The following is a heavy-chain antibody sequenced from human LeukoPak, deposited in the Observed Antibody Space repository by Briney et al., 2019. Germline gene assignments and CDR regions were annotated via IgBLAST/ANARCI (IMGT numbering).Heavy chain of an antibody. J-gene: IGHJ4*02. D-gene: IGHD4-17*01. CDR3: LVPTTVTTGLREY. V-gene: IGHV1-69*05. CDR2: IIPIFGTA. CDR1: GGTFSSYA. Sequence: ASVKVSCKASGGTFSSYAISWVRQALGQGLEWMGRIIPIFGTANYAQKFQGRVTITTDESTSTAYMELSSLRSEDTAVYYCLVPTTVTTGLREYWGQGTLVTVSS.